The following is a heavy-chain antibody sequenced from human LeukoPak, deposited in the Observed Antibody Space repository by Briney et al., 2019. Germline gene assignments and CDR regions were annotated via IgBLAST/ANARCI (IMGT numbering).Heavy chain of an antibody. Sequence: PGGSLRLSCAASGFSFSNHIMNWVRQAPGKGLEWVSSISPSSTYIYYGDSVKGRFTISRDNAKNSLYLQMNSLRAEDTAVYYCARGASYYYDSSLDYWGQGTLVTVSS. CDR2: ISPSSTYI. V-gene: IGHV3-21*01. D-gene: IGHD3-22*01. J-gene: IGHJ4*02. CDR3: ARGASYYYDSSLDY. CDR1: GFSFSNHI.